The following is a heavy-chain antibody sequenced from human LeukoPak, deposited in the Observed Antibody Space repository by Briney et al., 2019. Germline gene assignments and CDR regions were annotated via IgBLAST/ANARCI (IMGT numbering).Heavy chain of an antibody. D-gene: IGHD3-22*01. CDR1: GGTFSSYA. CDR2: IIPILGIA. Sequence: SVKVSCKASGGTFSSYAISWVRQAPGQGLEWMGRIIPILGIANYAQKFQGRVTIIADKSTSTAYMELSSLRSEDTAVYYCARETYFYDSSGSYHDAFDIWGQGTMVTVSS. J-gene: IGHJ3*02. CDR3: ARETYFYDSSGSYHDAFDI. V-gene: IGHV1-69*04.